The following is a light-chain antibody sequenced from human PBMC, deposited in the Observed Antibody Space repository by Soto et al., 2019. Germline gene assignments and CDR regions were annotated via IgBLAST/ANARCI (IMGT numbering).Light chain of an antibody. CDR1: QRVGTW. Sequence: DIQMTQSPSTLSASVGGRVTITCRASQRVGTWVAWYQQKPGKAPKLLIYGASNLERGVPSRFSGSGSGTEFTLTITTLQPDDFATYFCQQYNRNTWSFGPGTKVDI. J-gene: IGKJ1*01. CDR2: GAS. V-gene: IGKV1-5*01. CDR3: QQYNRNTWS.